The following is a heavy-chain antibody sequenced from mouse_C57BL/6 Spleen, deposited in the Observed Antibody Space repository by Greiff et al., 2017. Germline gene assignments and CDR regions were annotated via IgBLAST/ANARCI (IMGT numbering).Heavy chain of an antibody. CDR2: IDPSDSYT. Sequence: QVQLQQPGAELVMPGASVKLSCKASGYTFTSYWMHWVKQRPGQGLEWIGEIDPSDSYTNYNQKFKGKSTLTVDKSSSTAYMQLSSLTSEDSAVYDCARAAAAQAGEYYFDYWGQGTTLSVSS. CDR1: GYTFTSYW. J-gene: IGHJ2*01. D-gene: IGHD3-2*02. V-gene: IGHV1-69*01. CDR3: ARAAAAQAGEYYFDY.